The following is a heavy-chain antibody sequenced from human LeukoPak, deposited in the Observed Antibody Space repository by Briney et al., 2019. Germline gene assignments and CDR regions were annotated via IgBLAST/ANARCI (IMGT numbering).Heavy chain of an antibody. CDR2: ISYDGSNK. J-gene: IGHJ5*01. CDR1: GFTFSRYG. D-gene: IGHD3-10*02. V-gene: IGHV3-30*03. CDR3: VRGVRWFDS. Sequence: GGSLRLSCAASGFTFSRYGMHWVRQASGKGLEWVALISYDGSNKYYADSVKGRFTISRDNSKNTLYLQMNSLRPEDTAVYYCVRGVRWFDSWGQGTLVTVSS.